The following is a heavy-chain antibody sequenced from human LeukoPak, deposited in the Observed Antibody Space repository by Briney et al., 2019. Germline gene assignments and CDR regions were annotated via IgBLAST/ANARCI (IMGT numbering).Heavy chain of an antibody. Sequence: SETLSLTCTVSGGSISSSSYYWGWIRQPPGKGLEWIGSIYCSGSTYYNPSLKSRVTISVDTSKNQFSLKLSSVTAADTAVYYCARPHGAGSYYSAFDYWGQGTLVTVSS. CDR3: ARPHGAGSYYSAFDY. CDR2: IYCSGST. V-gene: IGHV4-39*01. J-gene: IGHJ4*02. D-gene: IGHD3-10*01. CDR1: GGSISSSSYY.